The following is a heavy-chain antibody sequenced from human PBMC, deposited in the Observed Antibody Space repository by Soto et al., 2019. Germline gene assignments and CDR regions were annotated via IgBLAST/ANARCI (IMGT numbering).Heavy chain of an antibody. CDR2: ISSSSSTI. Sequence: EVQLVESGGGLVQPGGSLRLSCAASGFTFSSYSMNWVRQAPGKGLEWVSYISSSSSTIYYADSVKGRFTISRDNAKNSLYLQMNSLRDEDTAVYYCARGGLVGVSTREFDYWGQGTLVTVSS. J-gene: IGHJ4*02. CDR3: ARGGLVGVSTREFDY. V-gene: IGHV3-48*02. D-gene: IGHD1-26*01. CDR1: GFTFSSYS.